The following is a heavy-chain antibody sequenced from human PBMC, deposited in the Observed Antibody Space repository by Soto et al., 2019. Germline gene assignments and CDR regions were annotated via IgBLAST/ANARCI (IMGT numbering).Heavy chain of an antibody. D-gene: IGHD1-7*01. CDR1: GFTFSSYG. CDR3: ARGGTTNAFDI. CDR2: IWYDGSNK. V-gene: IGHV3-30*19. Sequence: QVQLVESGGGVVQPGRSLRLSCAASGFTFSSYGMHWVRQAPGKGLEWVAVIWYDGSNKYYADSVKGRFTISRDNSKNTLYLQMNSLRAEDTAVYYCARGGTTNAFDIWGQGTMVTVSS. J-gene: IGHJ3*02.